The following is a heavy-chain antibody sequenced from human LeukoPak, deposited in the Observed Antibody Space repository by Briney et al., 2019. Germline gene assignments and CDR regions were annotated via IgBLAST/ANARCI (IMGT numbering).Heavy chain of an antibody. D-gene: IGHD3-22*01. CDR3: ARVTHYYDSSGYQNRAFDI. V-gene: IGHV3-72*01. Sequence: GGSLRLSCAASGFTFSSYGMHWVRQAPGKGLEWVGRTRNKANSYTTEYAASVKGRFTISRDDSKNSLYLQMNSLKTEDTAVYYCARVTHYYDSSGYQNRAFDIWGQGTMVTVSS. CDR2: TRNKANSYTT. CDR1: GFTFSSYG. J-gene: IGHJ3*02.